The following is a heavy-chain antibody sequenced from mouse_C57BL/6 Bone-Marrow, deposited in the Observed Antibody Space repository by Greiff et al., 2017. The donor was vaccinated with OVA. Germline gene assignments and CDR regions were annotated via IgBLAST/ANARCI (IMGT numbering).Heavy chain of an antibody. J-gene: IGHJ4*01. CDR1: GFTFSSYT. CDR2: ISGGGGNT. CDR3: ARPPDGYYDYYAMDY. D-gene: IGHD2-3*01. V-gene: IGHV5-9*01. Sequence: EVKLVESGGGLVKPGGSLKLSCAASGFTFSSYTMSWVRQTPEKRLEWVATISGGGGNTYYPDSVKGRFTISRDNAKNTLYLQMSRLRSEDTALYYCARPPDGYYDYYAMDYWGQGTSVTVSS.